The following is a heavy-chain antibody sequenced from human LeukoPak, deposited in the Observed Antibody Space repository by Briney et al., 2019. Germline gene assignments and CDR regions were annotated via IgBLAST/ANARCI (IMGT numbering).Heavy chain of an antibody. Sequence: ASVKVSCKASGYSFIDYYIHWVRQAPGQGLECMGWMNPRTGDTRYEEKFQGRFAMTRETSITTAYMGLSGLNSDDTAMYFCTRDVIMGYQQGYFDPWGQGTLVTVSS. D-gene: IGHD2-8*01. V-gene: IGHV1-2*02. CDR1: GYSFIDYY. CDR3: TRDVIMGYQQGYFDP. CDR2: MNPRTGDT. J-gene: IGHJ5*02.